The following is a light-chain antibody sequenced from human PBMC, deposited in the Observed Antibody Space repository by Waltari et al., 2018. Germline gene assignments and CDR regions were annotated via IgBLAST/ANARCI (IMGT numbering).Light chain of an antibody. V-gene: IGKV3-20*01. CDR2: GAS. J-gene: IGKJ1*01. Sequence: EIVLTQSPGTLSLSPGERATLSCRASQSVSSSYLTWYQQKPGHAPRLLIYGASSRATCIPDRFSGSGYGTDFTLTISSLQPDDFATYYCLQDYIYPWTFGQGTKVEIK. CDR3: LQDYIYPWT. CDR1: QSVSSSY.